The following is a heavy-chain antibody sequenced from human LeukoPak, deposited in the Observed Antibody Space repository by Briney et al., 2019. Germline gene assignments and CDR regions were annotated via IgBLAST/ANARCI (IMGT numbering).Heavy chain of an antibody. J-gene: IGHJ6*03. V-gene: IGHV3-23*01. CDR2: ISGSGGST. Sequence: QPGGSLRHSCAASGFTFSSYAMSWVRQAPGKGLKWVSAISGSGGSTYYADSVKGRFTISRDNSKNTLYLQMNSLRAEDTAVYYCAKDGGGNSDYCYYMDVWGKGTTVTVSS. CDR1: GFTFSSYA. CDR3: AKDGGGNSDYCYYMDV. D-gene: IGHD4-23*01.